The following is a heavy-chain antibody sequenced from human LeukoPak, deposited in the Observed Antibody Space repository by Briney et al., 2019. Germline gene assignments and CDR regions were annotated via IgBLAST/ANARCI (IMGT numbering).Heavy chain of an antibody. CDR3: ARDPFYDFWSGYQNWFDP. D-gene: IGHD3-3*01. V-gene: IGHV1-18*01. Sequence: ASVKVSCKASGYTFTSYGISWVRQAPGQGLEWMGWISAYNGNTNYAQKLQGRVTMTTDTSTSTAYMELRSLRSDDTAVYYCARDPFYDFWSGYQNWFDPWGQGTLVTVSS. CDR2: ISAYNGNT. CDR1: GYTFTSYG. J-gene: IGHJ5*02.